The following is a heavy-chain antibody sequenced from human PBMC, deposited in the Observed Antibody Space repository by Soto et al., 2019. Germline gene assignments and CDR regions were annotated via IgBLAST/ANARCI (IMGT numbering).Heavy chain of an antibody. CDR3: AKSEITMVRGVVLDY. Sequence: QVQLVESGGGVVQPGRSLRLSCAASGFTFSSYGMHWVRQAPGKGLEWVAVISYDGSNKYYADSVKGRFTISRVNSKNTLYLQMNSLRAEDTAVYYCAKSEITMVRGVVLDYWGQGTLVTVSS. J-gene: IGHJ4*02. CDR1: GFTFSSYG. CDR2: ISYDGSNK. V-gene: IGHV3-30*18. D-gene: IGHD3-10*01.